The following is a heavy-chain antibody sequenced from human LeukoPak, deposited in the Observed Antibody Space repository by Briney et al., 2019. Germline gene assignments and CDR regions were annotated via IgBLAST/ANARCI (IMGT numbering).Heavy chain of an antibody. CDR2: IRSNGETT. CDR3: AKGQELDDGVFDS. J-gene: IGHJ4*02. Sequence: GGSLRLSCAASGFTFSSIAMTWVRQAPGKGPEWVSTIRSNGETTYNVDSVKGRFTISRDNSKKTLYLQLNSLRVEDTAIYYCAKGQELDDGVFDSWGQGTLVTVSS. CDR1: GFTFSSIA. D-gene: IGHD1-1*01. V-gene: IGHV3-23*01.